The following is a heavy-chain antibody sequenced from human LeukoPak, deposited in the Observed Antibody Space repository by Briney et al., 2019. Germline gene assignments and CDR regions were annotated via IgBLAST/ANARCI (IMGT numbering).Heavy chain of an antibody. CDR3: ARGRGWFDP. Sequence: GGSLRLSCATSGFTFNNNWMSWVRQAPGKGLEWVANINEDGSEKNYVDSVKGRFTISRDSAKKSVSLQMNSLRVEDTALYYCARGRGWFDPWGQGTTVTVSS. J-gene: IGHJ5*01. V-gene: IGHV3-7*03. CDR2: INEDGSEK. CDR1: GFTFNNNW.